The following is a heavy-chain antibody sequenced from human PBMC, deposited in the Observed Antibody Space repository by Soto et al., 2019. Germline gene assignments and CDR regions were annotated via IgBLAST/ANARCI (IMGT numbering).Heavy chain of an antibody. Sequence: SETLSLTCAVYGGSFSGYYWSWIRQPPGKGLEWIGEINHSGSTNYNPSLKSRVTISVDTSKNQFSLKLSSVTAADTAVYYCARPQGGKQLVCGGYYYYGMDVWGQGTTVTVSS. CDR1: GGSFSGYY. J-gene: IGHJ6*02. D-gene: IGHD6-6*01. CDR3: ARPQGGKQLVCGGYYYYGMDV. CDR2: INHSGST. V-gene: IGHV4-34*01.